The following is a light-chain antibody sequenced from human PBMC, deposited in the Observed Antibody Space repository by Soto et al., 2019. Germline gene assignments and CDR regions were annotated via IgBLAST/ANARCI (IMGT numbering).Light chain of an antibody. J-gene: IGKJ2*01. Sequence: ETVLTQSPGTLSLSPGERATLSCRASQSVSSSYLAWYQQKPGQAPRLLIYGASIRATGIPDRFSGSGSGTDFTLTISRLEPEDFAVYYCQQYGSSLYTFGRGTKLEIK. V-gene: IGKV3-20*01. CDR1: QSVSSSY. CDR2: GAS. CDR3: QQYGSSLYT.